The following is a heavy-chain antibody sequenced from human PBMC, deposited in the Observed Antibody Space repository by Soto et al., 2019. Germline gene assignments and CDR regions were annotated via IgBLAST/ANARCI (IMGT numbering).Heavy chain of an antibody. CDR1: GGSISSYY. J-gene: IGHJ3*02. V-gene: IGHV4-59*01. CDR2: IYYSGST. Sequence: SETLSLTCTVSGGSISSYYWSWIRQPPGKGLEWIGYIYYSGSTNYNPSLKSRVTISVDTSKNQFSLKLSSVTAADTAVYYCARGAGITMVRGVMTPGNDAFDIWGQGTMVTDSS. CDR3: ARGAGITMVRGVMTPGNDAFDI. D-gene: IGHD3-10*01.